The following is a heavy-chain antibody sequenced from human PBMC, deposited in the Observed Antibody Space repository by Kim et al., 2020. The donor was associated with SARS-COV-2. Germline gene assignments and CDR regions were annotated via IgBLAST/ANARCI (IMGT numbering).Heavy chain of an antibody. V-gene: IGHV3-23*01. D-gene: IGHD5-12*01. CDR1: GFMFSNYM. J-gene: IGHJ6*02. CDR2: ISGSGIHT. CDR3: AKSIIGDGYNFERGMDV. Sequence: GGSLRLSCAASGFMFSNYMMTWVRQAPGKGLEWVSAISGSGIHTYYEDSGKGRFIVSRDNSNNMLHLQMNSLRAEDTALYYCAKSIIGDGYNFERGMDVWGQGTAVTVSS.